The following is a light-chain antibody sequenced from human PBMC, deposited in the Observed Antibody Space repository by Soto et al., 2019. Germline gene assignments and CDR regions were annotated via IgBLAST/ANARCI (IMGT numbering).Light chain of an antibody. J-gene: IGKJ2*02. CDR2: DAS. V-gene: IGKV3-11*01. CDR3: QQRSNWHRT. Sequence: EIVLTQSPATLSLSPGERATLSCRASQSVSSYLAWYQQKPGQAPRLLIYDASNRATGIPARFSGSGSGTDFTLTISSLGPEDFAVYYCQQRSNWHRTFGQGTKLEIK. CDR1: QSVSSY.